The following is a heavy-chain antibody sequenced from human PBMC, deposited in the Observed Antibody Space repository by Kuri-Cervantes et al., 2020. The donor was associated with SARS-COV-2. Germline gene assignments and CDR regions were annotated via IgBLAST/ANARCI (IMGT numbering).Heavy chain of an antibody. J-gene: IGHJ6*03. CDR1: GESFSGYY. CDR3: ARAYGFLRYIYYMDV. V-gene: IGHV4-34*01. Sequence: GSLRLSCAFYGESFSGYYWNWIRQSPGKGLEWIGGVNHRGSTNYNPSLKSRVTISVDTSSKQFSLNLSSVTAADTAVYYCARAYGFLRYIYYMDVWGRGTTVTVSS. D-gene: IGHD4-17*01. CDR2: VNHRGST.